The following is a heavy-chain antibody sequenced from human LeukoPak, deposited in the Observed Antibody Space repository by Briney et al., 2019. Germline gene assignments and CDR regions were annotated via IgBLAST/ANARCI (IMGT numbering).Heavy chain of an antibody. Sequence: SETLSLTCAVYGGSLSGYYWSWIRQPPGKGLEWIGEINHSGSTNYNPSLKSRVTISVDTSKNQFSLKLSSVTAADTAVYYCARVVVTAIGGWFDPWGQGTLVTVSS. V-gene: IGHV4-34*01. CDR3: ARVVVTAIGGWFDP. D-gene: IGHD2-21*02. CDR1: GGSLSGYY. J-gene: IGHJ5*02. CDR2: INHSGST.